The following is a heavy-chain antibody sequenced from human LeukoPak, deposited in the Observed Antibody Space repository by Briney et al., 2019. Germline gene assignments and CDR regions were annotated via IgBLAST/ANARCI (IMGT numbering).Heavy chain of an antibody. Sequence: PGGSLRLSCAASGFTFSSYGMHWVRQAPSKGLEWVAVISYDGSNKYYADSVKGRFTISRDNSKNTLYLQMNSLRAEDTAVYYCAKVEDSSGWVDYWGQGTLVTVSS. CDR2: ISYDGSNK. CDR3: AKVEDSSGWVDY. J-gene: IGHJ4*02. V-gene: IGHV3-30*18. D-gene: IGHD6-19*01. CDR1: GFTFSSYG.